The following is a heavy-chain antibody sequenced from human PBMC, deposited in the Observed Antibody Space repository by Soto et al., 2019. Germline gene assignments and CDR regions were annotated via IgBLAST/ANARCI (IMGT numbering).Heavy chain of an antibody. CDR3: AKARAIFGVVIQADYFYYMDV. CDR1: GFTFSNYA. J-gene: IGHJ6*02. D-gene: IGHD3-3*01. CDR2: ISFDGGNK. Sequence: GGSLRLSCAASGFTFSNYAMRWVRQAPGKGLEWVAVISFDGGNKYDADSVKGRFTISRDNSKNTLFLQMNSLRAEDTAVYYCAKARAIFGVVIQADYFYYMDVWGRGTTVTVSS. V-gene: IGHV3-30*18.